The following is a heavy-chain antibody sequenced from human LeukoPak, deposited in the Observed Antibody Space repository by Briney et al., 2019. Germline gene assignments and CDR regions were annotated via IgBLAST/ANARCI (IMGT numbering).Heavy chain of an antibody. CDR1: GGSFSGYY. V-gene: IGHV4-34*01. CDR3: ARDFVVRGVIGY. J-gene: IGHJ4*02. Sequence: SETLSLTCAVYGGSFSGYYWSWIRQPPGKGLEWIGEINHSGSTNYNPSLKSRVTISVDTSKNQFSLKLSSVTAADTAVYYCARDFVVRGVIGYWGQGTLVTVSS. D-gene: IGHD3-10*01. CDR2: INHSGST.